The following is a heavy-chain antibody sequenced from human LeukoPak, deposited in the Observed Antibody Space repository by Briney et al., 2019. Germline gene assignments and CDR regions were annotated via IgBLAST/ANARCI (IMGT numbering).Heavy chain of an antibody. D-gene: IGHD1-26*01. CDR1: GDSVGSSASGNS. V-gene: IGHV4-4*02. CDR2: IYRSGGT. J-gene: IGHJ4*02. CDR3: ARISRRVGATHFDY. Sequence: SETLSLTCAVSGDSVGSSASGNSRWNWVRQPPGETLEWIGEIYRSGGTHSNPSLRRRVTMSLDRSKNQLTLNVRSVTAADTAVYYCARISRRVGATHFDYWGQGTLVTVSS.